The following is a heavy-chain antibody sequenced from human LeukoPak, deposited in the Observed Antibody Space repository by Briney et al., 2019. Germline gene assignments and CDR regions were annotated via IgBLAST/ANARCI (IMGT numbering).Heavy chain of an antibody. D-gene: IGHD6-13*01. Sequence: GGSLRLSCAASGFTFSSYWMHWVRQAPGKGLVWVSRINSDGSSTSYADSVKGRFTISRDNAKNTLYLQMNSLRAEDTAVYYCARNPSSSLLYYYYYYMDVWGKGTTVTISS. CDR2: INSDGSST. CDR3: ARNPSSSLLYYYYYYMDV. J-gene: IGHJ6*03. V-gene: IGHV3-74*01. CDR1: GFTFSSYW.